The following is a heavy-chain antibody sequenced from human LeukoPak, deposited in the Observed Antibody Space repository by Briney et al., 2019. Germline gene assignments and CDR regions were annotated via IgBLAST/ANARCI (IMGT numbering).Heavy chain of an antibody. D-gene: IGHD3-16*01. CDR2: IYHRGLT. Sequence: PSETLSLTCTVSGGSISSENWWSWVRQAPGKGPEWIAEIYHRGLTNYSPSLRSRVIISMDKSRNQFSLQLSSVTAADTAVYFCARGGGYYFDYWGQGALVTVSS. J-gene: IGHJ4*02. V-gene: IGHV4-4*02. CDR3: ARGGGYYFDY. CDR1: GGSISSENW.